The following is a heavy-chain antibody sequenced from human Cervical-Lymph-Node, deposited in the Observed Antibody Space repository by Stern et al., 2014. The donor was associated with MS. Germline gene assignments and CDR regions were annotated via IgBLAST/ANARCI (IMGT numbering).Heavy chain of an antibody. Sequence: VQLVESGGGVVQPERSLRLSCAASGFDFRIYGMHWVRQTPGKGLEWVAVIWFDGSNKNYADSVKGRFTISRDNSKNTLYLQMNSLRAADTAVYYCARVPSGWQTGFDYWGQGTLVTVSS. CDR2: IWFDGSNK. D-gene: IGHD6-19*01. V-gene: IGHV3-33*01. CDR3: ARVPSGWQTGFDY. J-gene: IGHJ4*02. CDR1: GFDFRIYG.